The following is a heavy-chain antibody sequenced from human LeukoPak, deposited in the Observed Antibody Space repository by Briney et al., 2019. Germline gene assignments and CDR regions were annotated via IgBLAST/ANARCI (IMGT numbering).Heavy chain of an antibody. J-gene: IGHJ3*02. D-gene: IGHD1-1*01. CDR1: GFTLSTYN. V-gene: IGHV3-23*01. CDR3: AKESVPDAFDI. CDR2: ISGSGGST. Sequence: GGSLRLSCAASGFTLSTYNMDWVRQAPGKGLGGVSAISGSGGSTYYADSVKGRFTISRDNSKNTLYLQMNSLRAEDTAVYYCAKESVPDAFDIWGQGTMVTVSS.